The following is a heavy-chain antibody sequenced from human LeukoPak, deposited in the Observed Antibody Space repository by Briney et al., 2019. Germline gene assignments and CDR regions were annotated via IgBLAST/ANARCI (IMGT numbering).Heavy chain of an antibody. CDR1: GFTFPNYA. CDR2: ISDTGNT. J-gene: IGHJ4*02. Sequence: GGSLRLSCAASGFTFPNYAMSWVRQAPGKGLEWVSAISDTGNTYHADSVKGRFTISRDSSKNTLFLQMNRLRPEDAAVYYCAKAPVTTCRGAFCYPFDYWGLGTLVTVSS. V-gene: IGHV3-23*01. D-gene: IGHD2-15*01. CDR3: AKAPVTTCRGAFCYPFDY.